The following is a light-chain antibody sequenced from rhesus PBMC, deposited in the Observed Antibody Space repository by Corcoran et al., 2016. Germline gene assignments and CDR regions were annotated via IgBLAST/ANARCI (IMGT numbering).Light chain of an antibody. J-gene: IGKJ2*01. V-gene: IGKV3-53*02. Sequence: QIILTQSPATLSLSPGERATLSCRASQSVSSYLAWYQQKPGLAPSLLIEGASIRATGIPARFRGRGSGTDFTLTISSLEPEDFAVYYCQMHTSSPYSFGQGTKVEIK. CDR2: GAS. CDR3: QMHTSSPYS. CDR1: QSVSSY.